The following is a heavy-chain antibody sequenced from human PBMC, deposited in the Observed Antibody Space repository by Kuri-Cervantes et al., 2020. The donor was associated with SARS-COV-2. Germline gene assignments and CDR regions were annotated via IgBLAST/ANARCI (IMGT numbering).Heavy chain of an antibody. CDR1: RFPFSSYW. V-gene: IGHV3-7*03. CDR2: IKEDGSER. CDR3: ARFVIGRAISTAGPGFFYY. Sequence: GESLKISCAASRFPFSSYWMSWVRQAPGQGLEWVANIKEDGSERYYVDSVKGRFTISRDNAKNSLYLQMNNLSAEDTAVYYCARFVIGRAISTAGPGFFYYWGQGTLVTVSS. J-gene: IGHJ4*02. D-gene: IGHD6-13*01.